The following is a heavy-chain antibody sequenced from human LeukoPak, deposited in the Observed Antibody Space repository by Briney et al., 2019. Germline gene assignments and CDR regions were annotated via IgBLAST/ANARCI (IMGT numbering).Heavy chain of an antibody. Sequence: SVKVSCKASGGTFSSYAISWVRQAPGQGLEWMGGIIPIFGTANYAQKFQGRVTITTDESTSTAYMELGSLRSEDTAVYYCARGGTDYYYYMDVWGKGTTVTASS. CDR3: ARGGTDYYYYMDV. CDR2: IIPIFGTA. V-gene: IGHV1-69*05. D-gene: IGHD1-26*01. J-gene: IGHJ6*03. CDR1: GGTFSSYA.